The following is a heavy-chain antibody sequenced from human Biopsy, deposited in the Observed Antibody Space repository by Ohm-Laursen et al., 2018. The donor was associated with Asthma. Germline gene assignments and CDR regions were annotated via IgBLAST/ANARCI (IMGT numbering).Heavy chain of an antibody. CDR3: ARGPSPHYHTSNGKFDL. CDR1: GGSIGRGGYY. J-gene: IGHJ5*02. Sequence: SQTLSLTCPVSGGSIGRGGYYWSWMRHFPGKGLEWIGYIYYSGTTYYNPSLKSRLTISVDTSKNQFILHLTSVTAADTAVYFCARGPSPHYHTSNGKFDLWGQGTLVTVSS. V-gene: IGHV4-31*03. CDR2: IYYSGTT. D-gene: IGHD2-8*01.